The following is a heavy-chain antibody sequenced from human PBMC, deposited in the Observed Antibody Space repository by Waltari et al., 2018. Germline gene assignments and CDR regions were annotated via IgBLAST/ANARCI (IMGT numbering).Heavy chain of an antibody. Sequence: EVQLLESGGGLVQPGGSLRLSCEASGFTFSNYAMSWVRQAPGKGLEWVSGSTGSGDNTYYAGSVKGRFTISRDNSKNTLSLQMNSLRDDDTAVYSCAKNANANYINWFDPWGQGTLVTVSS. D-gene: IGHD1-7*01. V-gene: IGHV3-23*01. CDR1: GFTFSNYA. J-gene: IGHJ5*02. CDR3: AKNANANYINWFDP. CDR2: STGSGDNT.